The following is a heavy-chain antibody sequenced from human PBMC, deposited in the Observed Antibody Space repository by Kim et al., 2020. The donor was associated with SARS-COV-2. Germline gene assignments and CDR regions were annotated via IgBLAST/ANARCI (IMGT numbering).Heavy chain of an antibody. CDR3: AKDGHSSSWFLFDY. CDR2: ISYDGSNK. V-gene: IGHV3-30*18. CDR1: GFTFSSYG. Sequence: GGSLRLSCAASGFTFSSYGMHWVRQAPGKGLEWVAVISYDGSNKYYADSVKGRFTISRDNSKNTLYLQMNSLRAEDTAVYYCAKDGHSSSWFLFDYWGQG. D-gene: IGHD6-13*01. J-gene: IGHJ4*02.